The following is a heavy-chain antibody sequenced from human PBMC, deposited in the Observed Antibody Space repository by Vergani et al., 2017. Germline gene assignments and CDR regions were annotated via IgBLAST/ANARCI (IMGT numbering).Heavy chain of an antibody. D-gene: IGHD3-22*01. V-gene: IGHV3-7*01. CDR3: ARTNYHGSRGYSLTRWHNWFDP. J-gene: IGHJ5*02. Sequence: EVQLVESGGGLVQPGGSLRLSCAASGFIFSHYWMSWVRQAPGKGLEWVANINQGGSEQYYVDSVKGRFTISRDNAKNSRYLQMNSLRAEDTALYYCARTNYHGSRGYSLTRWHNWFDPWGQGTLITFSS. CDR1: GFIFSHYW. CDR2: INQGGSEQ.